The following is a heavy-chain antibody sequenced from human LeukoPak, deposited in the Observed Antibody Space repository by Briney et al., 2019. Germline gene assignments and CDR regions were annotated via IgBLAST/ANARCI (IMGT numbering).Heavy chain of an antibody. CDR1: GFTFSDYY. V-gene: IGHV3-11*04. Sequence: GGSLRLSCAASGFTFSDYYMSWIRQAPGKGLEWVSYISSSGSTIYYADSVKGRFTISRDNAKNSLYLYMNSLRDEDTAVYYCARDPPEWELPLDYWGQGTLVTVS. CDR2: ISSSGSTI. D-gene: IGHD1-26*01. CDR3: ARDPPEWELPLDY. J-gene: IGHJ4*02.